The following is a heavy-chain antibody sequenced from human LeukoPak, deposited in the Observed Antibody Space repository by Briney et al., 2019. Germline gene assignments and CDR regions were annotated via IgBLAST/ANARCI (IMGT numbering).Heavy chain of an antibody. D-gene: IGHD2-2*01. CDR3: AREYCSSTSCYAFDY. CDR2: ISSSSSAI. CDR1: GFTFSSYT. J-gene: IGHJ4*02. V-gene: IGHV3-48*01. Sequence: GSLRLSCAASGFTFSSYTMNWVRQAPGKGLEWVSYISSSSSAIYYADSVEGRFTISRDNAKNTLYLQMNSLRAEDTAVYYCAREYCSSTSCYAFDYWGQGTLVTVSS.